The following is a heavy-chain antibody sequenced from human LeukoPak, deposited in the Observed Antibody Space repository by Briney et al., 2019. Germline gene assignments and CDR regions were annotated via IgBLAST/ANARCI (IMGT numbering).Heavy chain of an antibody. Sequence: GGSLRLSCSASELSFHPYYLQHRHQAPGKGLVWVSRINSDGSSTTYADSVKGRSSISRDNAKNTLYLHLNSLRAEDTGAYYCASAVSAHPPADFWGQGTLVTVSS. CDR1: ELSFHPYY. D-gene: IGHD3-3*01. V-gene: IGHV3-74*01. CDR3: ASAVSAHPPADF. CDR2: INSDGSST. J-gene: IGHJ4*02.